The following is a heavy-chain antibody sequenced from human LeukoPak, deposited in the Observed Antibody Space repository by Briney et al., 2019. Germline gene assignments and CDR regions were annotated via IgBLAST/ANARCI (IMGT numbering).Heavy chain of an antibody. D-gene: IGHD3-22*01. Sequence: PGGSLRLSCAASGFTFSNYGMHWVRQAPGKGLEWVAVIWYDGSNKYYAVSVKGRFTISRDNSKNTLYLQMNSLRAEDTAVYYCARGDYYDSSGYSQYFQHWGQGTLVTVSS. J-gene: IGHJ1*01. CDR1: GFTFSNYG. V-gene: IGHV3-33*01. CDR3: ARGDYYDSSGYSQYFQH. CDR2: IWYDGSNK.